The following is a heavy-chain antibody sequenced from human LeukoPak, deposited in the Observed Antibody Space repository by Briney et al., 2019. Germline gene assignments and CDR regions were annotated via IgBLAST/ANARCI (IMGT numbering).Heavy chain of an antibody. D-gene: IGHD2-2*02. J-gene: IGHJ5*02. Sequence: GASVKVSCKASGGTFSSYAISWVRQAPGQGLEWMEGIIPIFGTANYAQKFQGRVTITADESTSTAYMELSSLRSEDTAVYYCARGGVVVPAAIVWFDPWGQGTLVTVSS. CDR3: ARGGVVVPAAIVWFDP. CDR2: IIPIFGTA. V-gene: IGHV1-69*13. CDR1: GGTFSSYA.